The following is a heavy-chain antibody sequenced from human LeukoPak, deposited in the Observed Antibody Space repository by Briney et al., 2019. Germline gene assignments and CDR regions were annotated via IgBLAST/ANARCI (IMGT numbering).Heavy chain of an antibody. J-gene: IGHJ4*02. CDR3: ARDLTYNSWYYFDS. CDR1: GFTFSYYG. CDR2: IGYDGTDK. Sequence: PGGSLRLSCAASGFTFSYYGMHWVRQAPGKGLEWVTFIGYDGTDKYYADSVKGRFTISRDNSKSTLSLHMNSLRAEDTAVYYCARDLTYNSWYYFDSWGQGTLVTVSS. D-gene: IGHD6-13*01. V-gene: IGHV3-30*02.